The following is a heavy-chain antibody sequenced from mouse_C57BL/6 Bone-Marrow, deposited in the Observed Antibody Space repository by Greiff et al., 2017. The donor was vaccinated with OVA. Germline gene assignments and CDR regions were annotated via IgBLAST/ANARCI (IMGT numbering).Heavy chain of an antibody. CDR2: IWSGGST. CDR1: GFSLTSYG. J-gene: IGHJ4*01. D-gene: IGHD2-2*01. CDR3: ASHGSFYAMDY. Sequence: VKLVESGPGLVQPSQSLSITCTVSGFSLTSYGVHWVRQSPGKGLEWLGVIWSGGSTDYNAAFISRLSISKYNSKSHILFKMHRLQAADTDIYDCASHGSFYAMDYWGQGTTVTVSS. V-gene: IGHV2-2*01.